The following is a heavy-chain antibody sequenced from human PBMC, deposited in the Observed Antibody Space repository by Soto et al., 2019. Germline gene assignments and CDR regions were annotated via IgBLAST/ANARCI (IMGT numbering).Heavy chain of an antibody. CDR3: ARDTYPTYDFWSGSGNWFDP. V-gene: IGHV1-69*04. CDR1: GGTFSSYT. D-gene: IGHD3-3*01. Sequence: SVKVSCKTSGGTFSSYTISWVRQAPRHGLEWMGRIIPTLDIANYAQNFQGRVTITADKSTSTAYMELSSLRYEDTAMYYCARDTYPTYDFWSGSGNWFDPWGQGTLVTVSS. J-gene: IGHJ5*02. CDR2: IIPTLDIA.